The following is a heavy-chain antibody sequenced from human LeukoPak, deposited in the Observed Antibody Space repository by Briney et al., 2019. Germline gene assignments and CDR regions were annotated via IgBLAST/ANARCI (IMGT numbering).Heavy chain of an antibody. CDR1: GSPFATNA. J-gene: IGHJ4*02. CDR3: AKAGYDFWSGFAFSFDY. D-gene: IGHD3-3*01. Sequence: PGGPLSPSCPAPGSPFATNAMTWSARPPGRGLDWFSAISGSGGSTYYADSVKGRFTISRDNSKNTLYLQMNSLRAEDTAVYYCAKAGYDFWSGFAFSFDYWGQGTLVTVSS. V-gene: IGHV3-23*01. CDR2: ISGSGGST.